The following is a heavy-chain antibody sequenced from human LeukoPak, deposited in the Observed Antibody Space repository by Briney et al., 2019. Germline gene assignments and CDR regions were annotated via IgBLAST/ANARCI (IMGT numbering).Heavy chain of an antibody. CDR2: IKSKTDSGTT. Sequence: PGGSLRLSCAASGFTFSNAWMSWVRQAPGKGLEWVGRIKSKTDSGTTDYAGPVKGRFTISRDDSKNTLYLQVNSLKTEDTAVYYCTTGHYFDYWGQGTLVTVSS. J-gene: IGHJ4*02. V-gene: IGHV3-15*01. CDR1: GFTFSNAW. CDR3: TTGHYFDY.